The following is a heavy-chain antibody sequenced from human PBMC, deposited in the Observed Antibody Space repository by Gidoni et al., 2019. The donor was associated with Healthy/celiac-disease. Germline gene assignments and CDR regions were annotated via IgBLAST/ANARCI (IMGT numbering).Heavy chain of an antibody. CDR2: IYYSGST. V-gene: IGHV4-39*01. Sequence: QLQLQESGPGLVKPSEPLSLTSTAPGSSIPSGSYYWGRIRQPPGKGLEWIGSIYYSGSTYYNPSLKSRVTISVDTSKNQFSLKLSSVTAADTAVYYCARHRAPEKFYYYDSSGSDFDYWGQGTLVTVSS. CDR1: GSSIPSGSYY. D-gene: IGHD3-22*01. CDR3: ARHRAPEKFYYYDSSGSDFDY. J-gene: IGHJ4*02.